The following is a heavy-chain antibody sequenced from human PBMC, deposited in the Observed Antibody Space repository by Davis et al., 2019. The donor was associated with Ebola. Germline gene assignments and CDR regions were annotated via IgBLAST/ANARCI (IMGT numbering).Heavy chain of an antibody. D-gene: IGHD6-6*01. CDR2: IYYSGST. V-gene: IGHV4-31*03. CDR1: GGSISSGGYY. Sequence: SETLSLTCTVSGGSISSGGYYWSWIRQHPGKGLEWIGYIYYSGSTYYNPSLKSRVTISVDTSKNQFSLKLSSVTAADTAVYYCARVMYSSSSEPFDYWGQGTLVTVSS. J-gene: IGHJ4*02. CDR3: ARVMYSSSSEPFDY.